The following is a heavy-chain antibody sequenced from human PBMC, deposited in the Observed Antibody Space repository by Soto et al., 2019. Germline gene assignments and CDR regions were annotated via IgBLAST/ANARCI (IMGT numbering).Heavy chain of an antibody. V-gene: IGHV4-4*02. CDR3: ARHTPAISISDH. D-gene: IGHD2-15*01. CDR2: IYHTGST. CDR1: GDSISSSNW. J-gene: IGHJ4*02. Sequence: PSETLSLTCVVSGDSISSSNWWSWVRQPPGKGLEWIGKIYHTGSTNYNPSLKSRVTISADKSKNQVSLKLSSVTAADTAVYYCARHTPAISISDHWRQGTLVTVSS.